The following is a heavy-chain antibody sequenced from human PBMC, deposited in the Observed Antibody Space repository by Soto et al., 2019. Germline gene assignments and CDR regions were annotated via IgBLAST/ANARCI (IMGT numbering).Heavy chain of an antibody. CDR2: IDHGGST. CDR3: ARVGPWVPYYYDSSPYTFENWFDP. V-gene: IGHV4-38-2*01. J-gene: IGHJ5*02. D-gene: IGHD3-22*01. CDR1: GYSISSGYY. Sequence: QVQLQESGPGLVKASETLSLTCAVSGYSISSGYYWGWLRQPPGKGLEWIGSIDHGGSTYYNPSLNSRVTLSIDMTNNHVSLILNSVTAADTAVYYCARVGPWVPYYYDSSPYTFENWFDPWGQGTLVNVSS.